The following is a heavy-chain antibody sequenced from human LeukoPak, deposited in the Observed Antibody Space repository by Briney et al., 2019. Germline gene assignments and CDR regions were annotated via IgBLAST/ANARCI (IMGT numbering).Heavy chain of an antibody. Sequence: SVKVSCKASGYTFTSYYMHWVRQAPGQGLEWMGGIIPIFGTANYAQKFQGRVTITADESTSTAYMELSSLRSEDTAVYYCAIPGYDFWSGYYTHFDYWGQGTLVTVSS. CDR1: GYTFTSYY. D-gene: IGHD3-3*01. CDR3: AIPGYDFWSGYYTHFDY. CDR2: IIPIFGTA. V-gene: IGHV1-69*13. J-gene: IGHJ4*02.